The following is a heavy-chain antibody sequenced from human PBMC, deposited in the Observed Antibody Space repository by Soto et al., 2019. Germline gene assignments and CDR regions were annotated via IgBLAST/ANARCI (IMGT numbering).Heavy chain of an antibody. J-gene: IGHJ4*02. Sequence: QVQLVQSGAEVKKPGSSVKDSCKASGGTFSSYAISWVRQAPGQGLEWMGGIIPIFGTANYAQKFQGRVTITADESTSTAYMELSSLRSEDTAVYYCARGDYYDSSAIFLSLDYWGQGTLVTVSS. CDR2: IIPIFGTA. D-gene: IGHD3-22*01. CDR1: GGTFSSYA. CDR3: ARGDYYDSSAIFLSLDY. V-gene: IGHV1-69*01.